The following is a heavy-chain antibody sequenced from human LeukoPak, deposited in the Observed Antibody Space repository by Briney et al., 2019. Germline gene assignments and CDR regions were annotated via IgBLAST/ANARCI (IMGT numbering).Heavy chain of an antibody. CDR1: GFTFSTYE. D-gene: IGHD1-1*01. CDR2: ISGSGSTI. CDR3: AREGGWATTANDY. Sequence: TGGSLRLSCTASGFTFSTYEMNRVRQAPGKGLEWVSYISGSGSTIYYADSVKGRFTISRDNAKNSLYLQMSSLRAEDTALYYCAREGGWATTANDYWGQGTLVTVSS. V-gene: IGHV3-48*03. J-gene: IGHJ4*02.